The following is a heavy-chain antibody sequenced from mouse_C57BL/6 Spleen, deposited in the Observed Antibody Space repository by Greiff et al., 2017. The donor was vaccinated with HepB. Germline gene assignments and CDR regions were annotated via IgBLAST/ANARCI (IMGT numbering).Heavy chain of an antibody. CDR3: ARGGYYGSSYWYFDV. Sequence: VQLQQSGAELVKPGASVKLSCKASGYTFTSYWMQWVKQRPGQGLEWIGEIDPSDSYTNYNQKFKGKATLTVDTSSSTAYMQLSSLTSEDSAVYYCARGGYYGSSYWYFDVWGTGTTVTVSS. CDR2: IDPSDSYT. CDR1: GYTFTSYW. D-gene: IGHD1-1*01. V-gene: IGHV1-50*01. J-gene: IGHJ1*03.